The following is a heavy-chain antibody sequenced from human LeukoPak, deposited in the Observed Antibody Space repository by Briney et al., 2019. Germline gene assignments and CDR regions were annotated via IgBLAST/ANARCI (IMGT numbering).Heavy chain of an antibody. D-gene: IGHD3-3*02. CDR1: GFSLSTSGMC. Sequence: ESGPALVKPTQTLTLTCTFSGFSLSTSGMCVSWIRQPPGKALEWLARIDWDDDKYYSTSLKTRLTISKDTSKNQVVLTMTNMDPVDTATYYCARNIRQSYYYYMDVWGKGTTVTVSS. CDR2: IDWDDDK. V-gene: IGHV2-70*11. J-gene: IGHJ6*03. CDR3: ARNIRQSYYYYMDV.